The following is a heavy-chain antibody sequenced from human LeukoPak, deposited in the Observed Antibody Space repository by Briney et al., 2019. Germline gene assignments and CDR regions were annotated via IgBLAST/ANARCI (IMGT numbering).Heavy chain of an antibody. CDR1: GGTFSSYA. J-gene: IGHJ3*02. Sequence: SVKVSCKASGGTFSSYAISWVRQAPGQGLEWMGGIIPIFGTANYAQKFQGRVTITADKSTSTAYMELSSLRSEDTAVYYCARDQGAYCGGDCYDAFDIWGQGTMVTVSS. CDR3: ARDQGAYCGGDCYDAFDI. V-gene: IGHV1-69*06. D-gene: IGHD2-21*02. CDR2: IIPIFGTA.